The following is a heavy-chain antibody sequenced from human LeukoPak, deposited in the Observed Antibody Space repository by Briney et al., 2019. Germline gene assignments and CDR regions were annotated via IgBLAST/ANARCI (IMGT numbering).Heavy chain of an antibody. CDR2: IDYSGST. CDR1: GGSISSGDYY. D-gene: IGHD1-26*01. J-gene: IGHJ4*02. V-gene: IGHV4-30-4*08. CDR3: ARAVVGAPWADY. Sequence: QXLSLTCTVSGGSISSGDYYWRRIRQPPGKGLEWIGYIDYSGSTYYNPSLKSRVTISVDTSKNQFSLKLNSVTAADTAVYYCARAVVGAPWADYWGQGTLVTVSS.